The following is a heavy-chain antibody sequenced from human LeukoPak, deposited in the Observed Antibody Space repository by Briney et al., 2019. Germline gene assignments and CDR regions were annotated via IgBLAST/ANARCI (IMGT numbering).Heavy chain of an antibody. V-gene: IGHV3-21*01. CDR1: GFTFSSYS. D-gene: IGHD1-26*01. CDR3: ARYEYSGSYYLDY. Sequence: GGSLRLSCAASGFTFSSYSINWVRQAPGKGLEWVSSISSSSSYIYYADSVKGRFTISRDNAKNSLYLQMNSLRAEDTAVYYCARYEYSGSYYLDYWGQGTLVTVSS. CDR2: ISSSSSYI. J-gene: IGHJ4*02.